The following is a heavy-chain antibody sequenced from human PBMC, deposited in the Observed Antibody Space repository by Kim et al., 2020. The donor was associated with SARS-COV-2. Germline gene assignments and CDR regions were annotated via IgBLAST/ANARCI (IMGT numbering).Heavy chain of an antibody. J-gene: IGHJ4*02. D-gene: IGHD3-22*01. CDR2: VYPGDPDV. CDR1: GYTFNNYW. V-gene: IGHV5-51*01. CDR3: ARQSKSMIVKGPDLDY. Sequence: GESLKISCRVSGYTFNNYWIAWVRQMPGEGLEWMGIVYPGDPDVQYSPSFEGQVTISADMSTDTAYLQWNSLRASDTAVYYCARQSKSMIVKGPDLDYWGQGTLVSVSS.